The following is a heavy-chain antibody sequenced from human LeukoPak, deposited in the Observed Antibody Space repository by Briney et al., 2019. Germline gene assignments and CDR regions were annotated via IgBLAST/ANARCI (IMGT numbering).Heavy chain of an antibody. CDR3: ATDPGDSSAYPKYYFDY. D-gene: IGHD3-22*01. CDR2: ISGSGGST. V-gene: IGHV3-23*01. Sequence: GGSLRLSCAASGFTFSSNAMNWVRQAPGKGLEWVSAISGSGGSTYYADSVKGRFTISRDNSKTTLYLQMNSLRAEDTAVYYCATDPGDSSAYPKYYFDYWGQGTLVTVSS. J-gene: IGHJ4*02. CDR1: GFTFSSNA.